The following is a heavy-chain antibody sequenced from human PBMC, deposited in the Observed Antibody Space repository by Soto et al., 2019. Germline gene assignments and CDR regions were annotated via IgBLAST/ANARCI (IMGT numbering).Heavy chain of an antibody. CDR2: INPICGST. CDR3: ARIGLGSLGYCSGGSCPYFDY. CDR1: GGTFSSHA. V-gene: IGHV1-69*05. J-gene: IGHJ4*02. Sequence: SVKVSCKASGGTFSSHAISWVRQAPGQGLEWMGVINPICGSTNYAQKFQGRVTMTRDTSTSTVYIELSSLRSEDTAVYYCARIGLGSLGYCSGGSCPYFDYWGQGTLVTVSS. D-gene: IGHD2-15*01.